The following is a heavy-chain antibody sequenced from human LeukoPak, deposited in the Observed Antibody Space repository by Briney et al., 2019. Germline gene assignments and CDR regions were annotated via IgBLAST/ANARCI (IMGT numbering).Heavy chain of an antibody. D-gene: IGHD2-8*01. CDR3: ARSGLMVYALN. Sequence: GGSLRLSCVASGFTFSSYWMSWVSQAPGKGLEWVSVIYSGGSTYYADSVKGRFTISRDNSKNTLYLQMNSLRAEDTAVYYCARSGLMVYALNWGQGTLVTVSS. CDR2: IYSGGST. CDR1: GFTFSSYW. J-gene: IGHJ4*02. V-gene: IGHV3-66*01.